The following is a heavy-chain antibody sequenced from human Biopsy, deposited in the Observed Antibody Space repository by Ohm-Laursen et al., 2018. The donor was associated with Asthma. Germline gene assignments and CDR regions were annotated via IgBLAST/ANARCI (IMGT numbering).Heavy chain of an antibody. CDR2: ITDTSRYI. Sequence: LSLTCAASGFTFSHYNMNWVRQAPGKGLEWVSSITDTSRYIKYADSVKGRFTISRDNAKNSLYLQMNSLRAEDTAVYFCAKDRVRINNAYYFDYWGQGTLVTVSS. J-gene: IGHJ4*02. V-gene: IGHV3-21*01. D-gene: IGHD1/OR15-1a*01. CDR3: AKDRVRINNAYYFDY. CDR1: GFTFSHYN.